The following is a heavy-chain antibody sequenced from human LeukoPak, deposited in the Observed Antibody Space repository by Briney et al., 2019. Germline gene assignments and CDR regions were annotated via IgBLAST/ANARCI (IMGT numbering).Heavy chain of an antibody. V-gene: IGHV3-73*01. CDR1: GFTFSGSA. Sequence: GGSLRLSCAASGFTFSGSAMHWVRQASGKGLEWVGRIRSKANSYATAYAASVKGRFTISRDDSKNTAYLQMNSLKTEDTAVYYCTSAYYYDSSGYPHWGQGTLVTVSS. CDR2: IRSKANSYAT. J-gene: IGHJ4*02. D-gene: IGHD3-22*01. CDR3: TSAYYYDSSGYPH.